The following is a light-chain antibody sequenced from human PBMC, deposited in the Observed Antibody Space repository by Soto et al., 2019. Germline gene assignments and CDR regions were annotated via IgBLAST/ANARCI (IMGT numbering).Light chain of an antibody. V-gene: IGLV2-14*01. J-gene: IGLJ2*01. CDR3: TSFTSASTQV. CDR1: SSDVGAYNY. Sequence: QSALTQPASVSGSPGQSITISCTGTSSDVGAYNYVSWYQQHPGKAPKLMIYDVSNRPSGFSNRFSGSKSGNTASLTISGLQAEDEADYYCTSFTSASTQVFGGGTKVTVL. CDR2: DVS.